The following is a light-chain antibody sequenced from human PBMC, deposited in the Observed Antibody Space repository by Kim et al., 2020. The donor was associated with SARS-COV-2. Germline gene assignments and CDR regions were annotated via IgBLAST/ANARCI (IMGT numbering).Light chain of an antibody. J-gene: IGLJ1*01. CDR3: SSYTSSSAYV. V-gene: IGLV2-14*03. Sequence: QSVLTQPASVSGSPGQSITISCSGTSSDVGAYNYVSWYQHYPGKTPKLMIYNVSKRPSGVSDRFSGSKSGSTASLTISGLQGDDEADYYCSSYTSSSAYVFGTGTKVTVL. CDR2: NVS. CDR1: SSDVGAYNY.